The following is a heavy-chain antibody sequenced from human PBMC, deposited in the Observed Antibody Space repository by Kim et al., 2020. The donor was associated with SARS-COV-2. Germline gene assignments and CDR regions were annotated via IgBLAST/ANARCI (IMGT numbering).Heavy chain of an antibody. CDR3: ARHLRNWYFDL. Sequence: YYNPSRKGGFTISVDTSKNQFSLRLSSVTAADAAVYYCARHLRNWYFDLWGRGTLVTVSS. V-gene: IGHV4-39*01. J-gene: IGHJ2*01.